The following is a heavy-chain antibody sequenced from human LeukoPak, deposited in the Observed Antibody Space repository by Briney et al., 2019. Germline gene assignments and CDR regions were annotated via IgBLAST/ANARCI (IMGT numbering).Heavy chain of an antibody. CDR1: GFTFSSHA. V-gene: IGHV3-23*01. Sequence: GGSLRLSCAASGFTFSSHAMSWVRQAPGKGLEWVSGISVPAGNAHYADSVKGRFTISRDNSKNTLYLQMNSLRAEDTAVYYCAKGYYYTMNVWGQGTTVTVSS. CDR2: ISVPAGNA. CDR3: AKGYYYTMNV. J-gene: IGHJ6*02. D-gene: IGHD1-14*01.